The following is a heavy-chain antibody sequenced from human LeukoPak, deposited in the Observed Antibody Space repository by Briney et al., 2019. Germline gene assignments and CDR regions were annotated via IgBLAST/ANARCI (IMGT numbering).Heavy chain of an antibody. Sequence: EASVKVSCKASGGTFSSYAISWVRQAPGQGLEWVGGIIPIFGTANYAQKFQSRVTITTDESTSTAYMELTRLRSTDPAVYSCPRGPPMTTVSAYFDYWSQGTPVTVSS. D-gene: IGHD4-11*01. V-gene: IGHV1-69*05. CDR1: GGTFSSYA. J-gene: IGHJ4*02. CDR3: PRGPPMTTVSAYFDY. CDR2: IIPIFGTA.